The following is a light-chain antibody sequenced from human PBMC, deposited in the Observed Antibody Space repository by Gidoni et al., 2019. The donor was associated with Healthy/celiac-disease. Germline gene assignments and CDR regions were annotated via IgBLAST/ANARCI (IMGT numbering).Light chain of an antibody. CDR3: QQYNSYST. CDR2: DAS. Sequence: DIQMTQSPSTLSASVGDRVTITCRASQSISSWLAWYQQKPGKAPKLLIYDASSLERGVPSRFSGSGSGTEFTLTISSLQPDDFATYFCQQYNSYSTCGQGTKLEIK. J-gene: IGKJ2*01. V-gene: IGKV1-5*01. CDR1: QSISSW.